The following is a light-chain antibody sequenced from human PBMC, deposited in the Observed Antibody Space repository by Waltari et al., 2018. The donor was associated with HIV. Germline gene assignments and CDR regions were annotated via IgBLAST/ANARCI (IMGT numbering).Light chain of an antibody. V-gene: IGLV2-14*03. CDR1: SSDVGGYNS. CDR2: AVS. Sequence: QSALTQPASVSGSPGQSITISCTGTSSDVGGYNSVSGYQLHPGKAPKLMIYAVSNRPSGVSNRFSDSKSDNTASLTISGLQAEDEADYYCSSYTSTSTVYVFGTGTEVTVL. J-gene: IGLJ1*01. CDR3: SSYTSTSTVYV.